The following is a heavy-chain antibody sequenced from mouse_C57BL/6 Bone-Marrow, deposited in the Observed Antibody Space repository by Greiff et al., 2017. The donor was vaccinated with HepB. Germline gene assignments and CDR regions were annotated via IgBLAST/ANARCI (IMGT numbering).Heavy chain of an antibody. CDR1: GYTFTSYW. CDR2: IYPGSGST. CDR3: ARYEAYEGAYYFDY. J-gene: IGHJ2*01. V-gene: IGHV1-55*01. Sequence: QVQLQQSGAELVKPGASVKMSCKASGYTFTSYWITWVKQRPGQGLEWIGDIYPGSGSTNYNEKFKSKATLTVDTSSSTAYMQLSSLTSEDSAVYYCARYEAYEGAYYFDYWGQGTTLTVSS. D-gene: IGHD2-3*01.